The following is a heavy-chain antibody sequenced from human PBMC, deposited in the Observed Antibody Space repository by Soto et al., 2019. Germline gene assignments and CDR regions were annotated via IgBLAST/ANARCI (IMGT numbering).Heavy chain of an antibody. J-gene: IGHJ6*02. CDR3: ARDYYYYYYGMDV. CDR2: IYYSGST. Sequence: SETLSLTCTVSGGSISSSSYYWGWIRQPPGKGLEWIGSIYYSGSTYYNPSLKSRVTISVDTSKNQFSLKLSSVTAADTAVYYCARDYYYYYYGMDVWGQGTTVTVSS. V-gene: IGHV4-39*02. CDR1: GGSISSSSYY.